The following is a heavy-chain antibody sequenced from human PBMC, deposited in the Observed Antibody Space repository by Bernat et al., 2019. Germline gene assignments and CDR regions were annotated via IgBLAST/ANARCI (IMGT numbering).Heavy chain of an antibody. J-gene: IGHJ6*02. CDR1: GFTFSSYA. CDR2: ISSNGGST. D-gene: IGHD1-20*01. CDR3: AGVNWNDVFYYYGMDV. Sequence: EVQLVESGGGLVQPGGSLRLSCAASGFTFSSYAMHWVRQAPGKGLEYVSAISSNGGSTYYANSVKGRFTISRDNSKNTLYLQMGSLRAEDMAVYYCAGVNWNDVFYYYGMDVWGQGTTVTVSS. V-gene: IGHV3-64*01.